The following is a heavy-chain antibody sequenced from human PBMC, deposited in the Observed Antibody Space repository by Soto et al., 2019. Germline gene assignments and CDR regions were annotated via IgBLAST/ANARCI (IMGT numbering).Heavy chain of an antibody. D-gene: IGHD3-10*01. CDR3: ARDYMVRGVMRWFDP. V-gene: IGHV4-4*02. J-gene: IGHJ5*02. Sequence: QVQLQESGPGLVKPSGTLSLTCAVSGGSISSSNWWSWVRQPPGKGLEWIGEIYHSGSTNYNPSLKRRVTISVDKSRNQFSLKLSSVTAADTAVYYCARDYMVRGVMRWFDPWGQGTLVTVSS. CDR1: GGSISSSNW. CDR2: IYHSGST.